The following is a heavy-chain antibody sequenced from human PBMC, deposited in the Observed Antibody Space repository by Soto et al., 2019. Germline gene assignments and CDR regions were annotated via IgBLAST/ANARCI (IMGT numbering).Heavy chain of an antibody. D-gene: IGHD4-17*01. Sequence: GGFLRLSCAASGFTFSSYAMHWVRQAPGKGLEWVAVISYDGSNKYYADSVKGRFTISRDNSKNTLYLQMNSLRAEDTAVYYCAREGTTVVTPFGGGYFDYWGQGTLVTVSS. V-gene: IGHV3-30-3*01. J-gene: IGHJ4*02. CDR3: AREGTTVVTPFGGGYFDY. CDR2: ISYDGSNK. CDR1: GFTFSSYA.